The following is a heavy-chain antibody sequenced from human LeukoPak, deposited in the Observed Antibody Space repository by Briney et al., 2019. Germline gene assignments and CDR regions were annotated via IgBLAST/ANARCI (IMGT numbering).Heavy chain of an antibody. Sequence: ASVKVSCKASGYTFTSYDINWVRQATGQGLEWMGWMNPNSGNTGYAQKFQGRVTITADESTSTAYMELSSLRSEDTAVYYCARAPSYDYVWGSYRNDYFDYWGQGTLVTVSS. CDR2: MNPNSGNT. V-gene: IGHV1-8*01. D-gene: IGHD3-16*02. CDR1: GYTFTSYD. CDR3: ARAPSYDYVWGSYRNDYFDY. J-gene: IGHJ4*02.